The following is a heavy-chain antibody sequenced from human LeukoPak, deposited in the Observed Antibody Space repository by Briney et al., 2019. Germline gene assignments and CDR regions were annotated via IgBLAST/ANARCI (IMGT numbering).Heavy chain of an antibody. V-gene: IGHV4-39*07. J-gene: IGHJ4*02. CDR1: GGSISSSSYY. CDR3: ARDSVVSPYSSSWYAN. D-gene: IGHD6-13*01. CDR2: IYYSGST. Sequence: SETLSLTCTVSGGSISSSSYYWGWIRQPPGKGLEWIGSIYYSGSTYYNPSLKSRVTISVDTSKNQFSLKLSSVTAADTAVYYCARDSVVSPYSSSWYANWGQGTLVTVSS.